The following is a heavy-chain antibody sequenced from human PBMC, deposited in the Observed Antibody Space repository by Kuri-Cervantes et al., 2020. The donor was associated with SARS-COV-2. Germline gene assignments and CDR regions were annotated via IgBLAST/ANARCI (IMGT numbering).Heavy chain of an antibody. D-gene: IGHD1-1*01. CDR1: GYTFTSYG. CDR3: ASGGQLPYYYYYYSMVV. J-gene: IGHJ6*03. CDR2: ISAYNGNT. V-gene: IGHV1-18*01. Sequence: AAVKVSCKASGYTFTSYGIIWVRQAPGQGLEWMGWISAYNGNTNYAQKFQGRVTITTDESTSTAYMELSSLRSEDTAVYYCASGGQLPYYYYYYSMVVWGKGTTVTVS.